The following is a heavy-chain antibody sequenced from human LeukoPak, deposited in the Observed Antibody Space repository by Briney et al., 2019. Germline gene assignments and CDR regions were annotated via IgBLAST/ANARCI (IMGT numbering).Heavy chain of an antibody. CDR3: ARQSALRDYYYGMDV. Sequence: SETLSLTCAVYGGSFSGYYWSWIRQPPGKGLEWIGEINHSGSTNYNPSLKSRVTISVDTSKNQFSLKLSSVTAADTAVYYCARQSALRDYYYGMDVWGQGTTVTVSS. J-gene: IGHJ6*02. V-gene: IGHV4-34*01. CDR1: GGSFSGYY. CDR2: INHSGST.